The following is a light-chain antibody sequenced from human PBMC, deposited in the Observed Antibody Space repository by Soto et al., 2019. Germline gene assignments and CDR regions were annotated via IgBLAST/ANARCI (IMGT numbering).Light chain of an antibody. V-gene: IGLV2-14*01. CDR1: SSDIDGYNY. CDR2: DVT. J-gene: IGLJ1*01. CDR3: SSYTSSSTYV. Sequence: QSALTQPASVSGSPGQSITISCTEASSDIDGYNYVSWYQQHPVKAPKLIIYDVTNRPSGVSNRFSGSKSGNTASPTISGLQAEDEADYYCSSYTSSSTYVFGTGTKVTVL.